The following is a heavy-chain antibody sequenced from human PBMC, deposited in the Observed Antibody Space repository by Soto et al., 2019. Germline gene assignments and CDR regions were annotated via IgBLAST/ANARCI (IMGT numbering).Heavy chain of an antibody. V-gene: IGHV3-53*01. CDR2: ISSSGST. D-gene: IGHD3-10*01. Sequence: LRLSCAASGFTASSNYMSWVRQAPGKGLEWVSLISSSGSTYYADSVKGRFTISRDNSKNTLYLQMNTLRAEDTAVYYCAGAGAKFRFDYWGQGALVTVSS. J-gene: IGHJ4*02. CDR1: GFTASSNY. CDR3: AGAGAKFRFDY.